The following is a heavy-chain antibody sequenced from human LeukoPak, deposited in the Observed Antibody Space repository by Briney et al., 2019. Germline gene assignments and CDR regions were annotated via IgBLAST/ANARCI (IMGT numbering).Heavy chain of an antibody. J-gene: IGHJ4*02. V-gene: IGHV3-23*01. CDR1: GFTFSSYA. CDR2: ISGSGGNT. CDR3: AKLLLDWGNDF. D-gene: IGHD3-16*01. Sequence: GGSLRLSCAASGFTFSSYAMSWVRQAPGKGLEWVSAISGSGGNTHYADSVKGRFTISRDNSKNTLYLQMNSLRAEDTALYYCAKLLLDWGNDFWGQGTLVTVSS.